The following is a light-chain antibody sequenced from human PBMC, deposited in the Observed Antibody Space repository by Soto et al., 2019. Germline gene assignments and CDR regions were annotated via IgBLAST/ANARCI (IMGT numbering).Light chain of an antibody. V-gene: IGLV2-14*01. CDR2: DVS. CDR1: SIDVGGYNY. CDR3: SSYTSSSTRV. Sequence: QSVLTQPASVSGSPGQSITISCTGTSIDVGGYNYVSWYQQHPGKAPKLMIYDVSNRPSGVSNRFSGSKSGNTASLTISGLQAEDEADYYCSSYTSSSTRVFGGGTKLTVL. J-gene: IGLJ2*01.